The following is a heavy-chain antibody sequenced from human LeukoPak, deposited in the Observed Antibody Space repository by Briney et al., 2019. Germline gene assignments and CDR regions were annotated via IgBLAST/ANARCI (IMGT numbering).Heavy chain of an antibody. CDR3: ARGYCSSTSCYFYGMDV. D-gene: IGHD2-2*01. J-gene: IGHJ6*02. V-gene: IGHV3-11*01. Sequence: GGSLRLSCAASGFTFSDYYMSWIRQAPGKGLEWVSYISSSGSTIYYADSVKGRFTISRDNAKNSLYLQMNSLRAEDTAVYYCARGYCSSTSCYFYGMDVWGQGTTVTVSS. CDR2: ISSSGSTI. CDR1: GFTFSDYY.